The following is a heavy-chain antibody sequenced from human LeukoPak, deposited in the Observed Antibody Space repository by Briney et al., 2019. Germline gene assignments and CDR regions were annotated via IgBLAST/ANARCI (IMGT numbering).Heavy chain of an antibody. Sequence: SETLSLTCAVYGGSFSGYYWSWIRQPPGKGLEWIGEINHSGSTNYNPSLKSRVTISVDTSKNQFSLKLSSVTAADTAVYYCANGFGELFDYWGQGTLVTVSS. V-gene: IGHV4-34*01. CDR2: INHSGST. J-gene: IGHJ4*02. CDR1: GGSFSGYY. D-gene: IGHD3-10*01. CDR3: ANGFGELFDY.